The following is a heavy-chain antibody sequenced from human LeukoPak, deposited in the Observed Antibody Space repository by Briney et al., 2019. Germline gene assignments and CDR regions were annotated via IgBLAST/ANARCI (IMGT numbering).Heavy chain of an antibody. J-gene: IGHJ5*02. D-gene: IGHD3-10*01. CDR3: ARDRGEANWFDP. CDR2: ISSSSTI. CDR1: GFTFSSYS. V-gene: IGHV3-48*01. Sequence: PGGSMRLSCAASGFTFSSYSMNWVRQAPGKGLEWVSYISSSSTIYYADSVKGRFTISRDNAKNSLYLQMNSLRAEDTAVYYCARDRGEANWFDPWGQGTLVTVSS.